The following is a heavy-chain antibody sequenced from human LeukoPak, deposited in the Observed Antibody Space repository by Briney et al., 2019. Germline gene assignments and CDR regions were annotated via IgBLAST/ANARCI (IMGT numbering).Heavy chain of an antibody. Sequence: SETLSLTCTVSGGSIRSYYWSWIRQPPGKGMEWIGYIYYSGSTNYNPSLKSRVTISVDTSKNQFSLKLSSVTAADTAVYHCARQNPSGSYGYYFDYWGQGTLVTVSS. CDR3: ARQNPSGSYGYYFDY. D-gene: IGHD1-26*01. J-gene: IGHJ4*02. CDR2: IYYSGST. V-gene: IGHV4-59*08. CDR1: GGSIRSYY.